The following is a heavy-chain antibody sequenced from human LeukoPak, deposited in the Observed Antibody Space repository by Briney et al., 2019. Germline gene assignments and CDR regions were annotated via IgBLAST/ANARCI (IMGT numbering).Heavy chain of an antibody. D-gene: IGHD3-22*01. CDR3: ARFDSSGYYYGDTKPNDAFDI. Sequence: SDTLPPTSTDSAGSISSYYCSWIPQPPGQGLERIGYIYYSGSTNYAPSLKSRVTISVDTSKNQFSLKLSSVTAADTAVYYCARFDSSGYYYGDTKPNDAFDIWGQGTMVTVSS. V-gene: IGHV4-59*07. J-gene: IGHJ3*02. CDR1: AGSISSYY. CDR2: IYYSGST.